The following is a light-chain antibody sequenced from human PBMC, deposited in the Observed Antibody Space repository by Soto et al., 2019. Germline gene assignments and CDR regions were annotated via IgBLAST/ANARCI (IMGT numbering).Light chain of an antibody. CDR3: QHYDEWPLT. CDR2: FAS. V-gene: IGKV3-15*01. J-gene: IGKJ4*01. Sequence: EIVMTQSPATLSVSPGERATLSCRASQSVSNNLAWYQQKPGQAPRLLIYFASTSGSGTQFTLTITSLQSEDVAVYYCQHYDEWPLTFGGGTKVETK. CDR1: QSVSNN.